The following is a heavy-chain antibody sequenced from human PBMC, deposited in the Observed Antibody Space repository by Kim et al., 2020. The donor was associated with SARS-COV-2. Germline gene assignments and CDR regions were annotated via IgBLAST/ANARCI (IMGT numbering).Heavy chain of an antibody. CDR3: AMGLRIWSGYDPTD. J-gene: IGHJ4*02. CDR2: IKQDGSEK. D-gene: IGHD3-3*01. Sequence: GGSLRLSCAASGFTFSSYWMSWVRQAPGKGLEWVANIKQDGSEKYYVDSVKGRFTISRDNAKNSLYLQMNSLRAEDTAVYYCAMGLRIWSGYDPTDWGQGTLVTVSS. CDR1: GFTFSSYW. V-gene: IGHV3-7*01.